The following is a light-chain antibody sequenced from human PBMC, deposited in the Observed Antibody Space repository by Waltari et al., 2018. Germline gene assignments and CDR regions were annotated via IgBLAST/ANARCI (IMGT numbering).Light chain of an antibody. Sequence: DIQMTQSPSSLSASVGDRVTITCRASQNIRNYLNWYQQKPGKAPNLLIYAASSLQSGVPSRFSASGSGTDFTLTISSLQPEDFATYYCQQSHSSPLFTFGPGTKV. J-gene: IGKJ3*01. CDR3: QQSHSSPLFT. CDR2: AAS. CDR1: QNIRNY. V-gene: IGKV1-39*01.